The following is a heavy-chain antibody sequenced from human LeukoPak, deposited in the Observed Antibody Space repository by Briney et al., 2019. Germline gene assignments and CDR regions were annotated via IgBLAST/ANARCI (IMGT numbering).Heavy chain of an antibody. CDR3: ARDLTGDAY. V-gene: IGHV3-30*03. CDR1: GFTFSNYG. J-gene: IGHJ4*02. CDR2: ISDDGSNK. Sequence: PGRSLRLSCAASGFTFSNYGMHYVRQAPGKGLEWVAVISDDGSNKYYADSVKGRFTISRDNAKSTLYLQMNSLTAEDTAVYYCARDLTGDAYWGQGTLVTVSS. D-gene: IGHD7-27*01.